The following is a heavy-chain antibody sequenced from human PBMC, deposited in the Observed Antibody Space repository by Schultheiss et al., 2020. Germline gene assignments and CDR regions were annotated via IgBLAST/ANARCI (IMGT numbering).Heavy chain of an antibody. CDR3: ARDFYYGSGSYRTEKTYYYYYGMDV. V-gene: IGHV4-31*03. CDR1: GGSISSGGYY. Sequence: SQTLSLTCTVSGGSISSGGYYWSWIRQHPGKGLEWIGYIYYSGSTYYNPSLKSRVTISVDTSKNQFSLKLSSVTAADTAVYYCARDFYYGSGSYRTEKTYYYYYGMDVWGQGTTGTVSS. D-gene: IGHD3-10*01. J-gene: IGHJ6*02. CDR2: IYYSGST.